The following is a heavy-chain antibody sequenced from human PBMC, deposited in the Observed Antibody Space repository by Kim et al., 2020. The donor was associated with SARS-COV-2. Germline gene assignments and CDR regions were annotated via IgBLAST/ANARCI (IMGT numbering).Heavy chain of an antibody. J-gene: IGHJ6*02. D-gene: IGHD3-9*01. CDR3: AKDIVVKELYDILTGGIYYYGMDV. V-gene: IGHV3-9*01. CDR2: ISWNSGSI. Sequence: GGSLRLSCAASGFTFDDYAMHWVRQAPGKGLEWVSGISWNSGSIGYPDSVKGRFTISRDNAKNSLYLQMNSLRAEDTALYYCAKDIVVKELYDILTGGIYYYGMDVWGQGTTVTVSS. CDR1: GFTFDDYA.